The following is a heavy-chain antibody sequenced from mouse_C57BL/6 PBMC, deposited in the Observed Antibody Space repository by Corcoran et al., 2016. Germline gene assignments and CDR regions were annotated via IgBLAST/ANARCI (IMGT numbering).Heavy chain of an antibody. V-gene: IGHV3-6*01. CDR2: ISYDGSN. D-gene: IGHD3-2*02. CDR3: ARDLGSSGYPFAY. Sequence: DVQLQESGPGLVKPSQSLSLTCSVTGYSITSGYYWNWIRQFPGNKLEWMGYISYDGSNNYNPSLKNRISTTRDTSKNQFFLKLNSVTTEDTATYYCARDLGSSGYPFAYWGQGTLVTVSA. J-gene: IGHJ3*01. CDR1: GYSITSGYY.